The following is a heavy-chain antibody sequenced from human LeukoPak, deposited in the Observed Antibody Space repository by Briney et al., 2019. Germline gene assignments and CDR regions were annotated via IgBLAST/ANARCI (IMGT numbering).Heavy chain of an antibody. V-gene: IGHV1-69*13. Sequence: SVKVSCKASGGTFSSYAISWVRQAPGQGLEWMGGIIPIFGIANYAQKFQGRVTITADESTSTAYMELSSLRSEDTAVYYCAIQVGATTYQEKWGQGTLVTVSS. CDR1: GGTFSSYA. J-gene: IGHJ4*02. CDR2: IIPIFGIA. D-gene: IGHD1-26*01. CDR3: AIQVGATTYQEK.